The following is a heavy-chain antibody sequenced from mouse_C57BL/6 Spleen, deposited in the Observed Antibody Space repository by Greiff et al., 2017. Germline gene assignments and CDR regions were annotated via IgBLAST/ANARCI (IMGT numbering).Heavy chain of an antibody. J-gene: IGHJ3*01. CDR3: ARLDSLAY. CDR1: GYTFTSYW. V-gene: IGHV1-50*01. CDR2: IDPSDSYT. Sequence: QVQLQQPGAELVKPGASVKLSCKASGYTFTSYWMQWVKQRPGQGLEWIGEIDPSDSYTNYNQKFKGKATLTVDTSSSTAYMQRSSLTSEDSAVYYCARLDSLAYWGHGTLVTVSA.